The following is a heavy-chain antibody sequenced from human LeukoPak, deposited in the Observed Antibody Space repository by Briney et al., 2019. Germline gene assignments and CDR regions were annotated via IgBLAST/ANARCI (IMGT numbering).Heavy chain of an antibody. V-gene: IGHV3-33*01. CDR2: LWSHVNNE. Sequence: PGKSLRLSCATSGFTSSDYVMHWVRQAPGSGLEWVAALWSHVNNEFYADSVKGRFTVSRDNSKNTLYLQMNSLRAEDTAVYYCARDLVVAGPTYYYYGMDVWGQGTTVTVSS. J-gene: IGHJ6*02. CDR3: ARDLVVAGPTYYYYGMDV. D-gene: IGHD6-19*01. CDR1: GFTSSDYV.